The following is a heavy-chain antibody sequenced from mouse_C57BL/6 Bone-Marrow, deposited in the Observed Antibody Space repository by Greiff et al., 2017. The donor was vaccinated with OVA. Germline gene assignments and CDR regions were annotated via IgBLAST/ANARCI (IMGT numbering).Heavy chain of an antibody. Sequence: VQRVESGGDLVKPGGSLKLSCAASGFTFSSYGMSWVRPTPNKRLEWVATISSGGSYTYYPDSVKGRFTISRDNAKNTLYLQMSSLKSEDTAMYYCARNWVYAMDYWGQGTSVTVSS. D-gene: IGHD4-1*01. CDR3: ARNWVYAMDY. CDR2: ISSGGSYT. V-gene: IGHV5-6*01. CDR1: GFTFSSYG. J-gene: IGHJ4*01.